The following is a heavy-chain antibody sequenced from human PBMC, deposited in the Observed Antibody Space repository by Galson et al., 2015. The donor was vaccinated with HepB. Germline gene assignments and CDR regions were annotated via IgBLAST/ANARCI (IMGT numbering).Heavy chain of an antibody. D-gene: IGHD3-10*01. Sequence: SETLSLTCTVSGGSISSYYWSWIRQPPGKGLEWIGYIYSSGSTNYNPSLKSRVTISVDTSKNQFSLKLSSVTAADTAVYYCARSPPGDYGSGVAGGMDVWGQGTTVTVSS. CDR3: ARSPPGDYGSGVAGGMDV. CDR2: IYSSGST. CDR1: GGSISSYY. J-gene: IGHJ6*02. V-gene: IGHV4-59*08.